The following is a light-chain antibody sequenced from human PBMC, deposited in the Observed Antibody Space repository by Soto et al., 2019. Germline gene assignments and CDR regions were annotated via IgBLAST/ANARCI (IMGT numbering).Light chain of an antibody. CDR2: MNN. CDR3: AAWYDSWRGVV. Sequence: QSVLTQPPSASGTPGQRVTISCSGSRSNIGSNYVYWYQQLPGTAPKLLIYMNNQRPSGFTERFSGSKSGTSASLAISGLRSEDEDDYYCAAWYDSWRGVVFGGGTKLTVL. V-gene: IGLV1-47*01. J-gene: IGLJ2*01. CDR1: RSNIGSNY.